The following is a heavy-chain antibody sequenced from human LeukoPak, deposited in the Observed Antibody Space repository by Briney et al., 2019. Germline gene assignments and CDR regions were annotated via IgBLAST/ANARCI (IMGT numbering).Heavy chain of an antibody. CDR2: IYYSGST. V-gene: IGHV4-59*01. CDR3: ARVTYGSSPDYYYYMDV. Sequence: SETLSLTCTVSGGSISSYYWSWIRQPPGKGLEWIGYIYYSGSTNYNPSLKSRVTISVDTSKNQFSLKLSSVTAADTAVYYCARVTYGSSPDYYYYMDVWGKGTTVTVSS. D-gene: IGHD6-13*01. J-gene: IGHJ6*03. CDR1: GGSISSYY.